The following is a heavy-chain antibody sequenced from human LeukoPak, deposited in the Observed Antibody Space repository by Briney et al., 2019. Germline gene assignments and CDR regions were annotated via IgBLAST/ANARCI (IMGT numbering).Heavy chain of an antibody. V-gene: IGHV1-69*13. D-gene: IGHD6-13*01. Sequence: ASVKVSCKASGGTFSSYAISWVRQAPGQGLEWMGGIIPIFGTANYAQKFQGRVTITADESTSTAYTELSSLRSEDTAVYYCAFARPGIAAAGTWLDPWGQGTLVTVSS. CDR1: GGTFSSYA. J-gene: IGHJ5*02. CDR3: AFARPGIAAAGTWLDP. CDR2: IIPIFGTA.